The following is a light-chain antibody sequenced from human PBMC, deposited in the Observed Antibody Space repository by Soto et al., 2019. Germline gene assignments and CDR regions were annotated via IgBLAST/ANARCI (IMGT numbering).Light chain of an antibody. J-gene: IGKJ4*01. Sequence: EIVLTQSPGTLSLSPGERATLSCRASQSVSSSYLAWYQQKPGQAPRLLIYGASSRATGIPDRFSGSGSGTDFPITISREDPEYFAVYYCQQYGSSPITFGEGTKVEIK. CDR2: GAS. V-gene: IGKV3-20*01. CDR3: QQYGSSPIT. CDR1: QSVSSSY.